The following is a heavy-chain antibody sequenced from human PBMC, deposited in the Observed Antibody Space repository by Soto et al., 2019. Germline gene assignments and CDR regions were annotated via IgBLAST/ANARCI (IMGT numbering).Heavy chain of an antibody. CDR3: ARHPYSNLWYNWLDP. D-gene: IGHD6-13*01. Sequence: PSETLSLTCAVSSGSIDNVYWWSWVRQSPGKGLEWIGETSHDGVTNYNPSLEGRVTISVDTSQNQFSLRLSSVTAADTAMYYCARHPYSNLWYNWLDPWGQGTLVTVSS. V-gene: IGHV4-4*02. J-gene: IGHJ5*02. CDR1: SGSIDNVYW. CDR2: TSHDGVT.